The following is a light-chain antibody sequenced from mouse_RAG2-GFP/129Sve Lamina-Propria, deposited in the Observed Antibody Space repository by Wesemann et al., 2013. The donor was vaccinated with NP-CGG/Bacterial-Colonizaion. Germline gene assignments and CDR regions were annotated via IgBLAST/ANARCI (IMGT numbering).Light chain of an antibody. Sequence: DIVMTQSQKFMSTSVGDRVSITCKASQKVRTAVAWYQQKPGQSPKALIYLASNRHTGVPDRFTGSGSGTDFTLTISNVQSEDLADYFCLQHWNFPYTFGGGTKLALK. CDR3: LQHWNFPYT. J-gene: IGKJ2*01. V-gene: IGKV6-14*01. CDR1: QKVRTA. CDR2: LAS.